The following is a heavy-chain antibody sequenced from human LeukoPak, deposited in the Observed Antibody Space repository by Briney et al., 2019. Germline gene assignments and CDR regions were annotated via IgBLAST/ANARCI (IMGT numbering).Heavy chain of an antibody. CDR1: GGSISSSSYY. V-gene: IGHV4-39*07. D-gene: IGHD3-22*01. CDR3: ARDASPTGYYYDSSGAFDI. CDR2: IYYSGST. J-gene: IGHJ3*02. Sequence: SETLSLTCTVSGGSISSSSYYWGWIRQPPGKGLEWIGSIYYSGSTYYNPSLKSRVTISVDTSKNQFSLKLSSVTAADTAVYYCARDASPTGYYYDSSGAFDIWGQGTMVTVSS.